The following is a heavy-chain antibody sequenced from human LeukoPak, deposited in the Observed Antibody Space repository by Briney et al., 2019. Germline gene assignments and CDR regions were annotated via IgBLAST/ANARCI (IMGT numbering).Heavy chain of an antibody. D-gene: IGHD4-17*01. Sequence: GGSLRLSCAASGFTFDDYGMSWVRQAPGKGLEWVANIKQDGSEKYYVDSVNGRFTISRDNAKNSLYLQMNSLRAEDTAVYYCARDLGDYGDFSHEYWGQGTLVTVSS. J-gene: IGHJ4*02. CDR1: GFTFDDYG. CDR3: ARDLGDYGDFSHEY. CDR2: IKQDGSEK. V-gene: IGHV3-7*01.